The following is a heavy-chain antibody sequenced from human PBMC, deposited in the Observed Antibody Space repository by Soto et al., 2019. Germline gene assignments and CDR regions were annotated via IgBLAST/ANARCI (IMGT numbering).Heavy chain of an antibody. V-gene: IGHV3-30*18. CDR3: AKSMGSRVYYYYGMDV. Sequence: GGSLRLSCAASGFTFSSYGMHWVRQAPGKGLEWVAVISYDGSNKYYADSVKGRFTISRDNSKNTLYLQMNSLRAEDTAVYYCAKSMGSRVYYYYGMDVWGRGTTVTVSS. CDR1: GFTFSSYG. D-gene: IGHD6-13*01. CDR2: ISYDGSNK. J-gene: IGHJ6*02.